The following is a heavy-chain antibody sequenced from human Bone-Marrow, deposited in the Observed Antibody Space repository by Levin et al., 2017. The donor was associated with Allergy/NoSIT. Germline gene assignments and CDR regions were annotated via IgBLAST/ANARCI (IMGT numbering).Heavy chain of an antibody. V-gene: IGHV1-69*13. J-gene: IGHJ6*02. CDR3: ANDIVADYYYGMDV. Sequence: GASVKVSCKASGGTFSSYAISWVRQAPGQGLEWMGGIIPIFGTANYAQKFQGRVTITADESTSTAYMELSSLRSEDTAVYYCANDIVADYYYGMDVWGQGTTVTVSS. D-gene: IGHD2-15*01. CDR2: IIPIFGTA. CDR1: GGTFSSYA.